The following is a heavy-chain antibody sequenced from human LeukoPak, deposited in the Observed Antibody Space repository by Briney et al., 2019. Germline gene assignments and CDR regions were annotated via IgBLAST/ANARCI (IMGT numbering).Heavy chain of an antibody. J-gene: IGHJ6*02. Sequence: GGSLRLSCAASGFAFSSYAVHWVRQAPGKGLECVAVISHDGSKKYYADFVKGRFTISRDNSKNSLFLQMNSLRVEDTAVYYCVRDGADCSSTGCYESYYYYGMDVWGQGTTVTVSS. V-gene: IGHV3-30-3*01. D-gene: IGHD2-2*01. CDR3: VRDGADCSSTGCYESYYYYGMDV. CDR1: GFAFSSYA. CDR2: ISHDGSKK.